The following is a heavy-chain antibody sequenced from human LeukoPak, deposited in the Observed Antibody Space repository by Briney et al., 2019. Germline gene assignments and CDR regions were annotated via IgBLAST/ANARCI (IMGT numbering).Heavy chain of an antibody. CDR3: AKGYMVRGVIVRDGYGMDV. V-gene: IGHV3-9*01. D-gene: IGHD3-10*01. CDR2: ISWNSGSI. CDR1: GFTFSSYA. Sequence: PGGSLRLSCAASGFTFSSYAMSWVRQAPGKGLEWVSGISWNSGSIGYADSVKGRFTISRDNAKNSLYLQMNSLRAEDTALYYCAKGYMVRGVIVRDGYGMDVWGQGTTVTVSS. J-gene: IGHJ6*02.